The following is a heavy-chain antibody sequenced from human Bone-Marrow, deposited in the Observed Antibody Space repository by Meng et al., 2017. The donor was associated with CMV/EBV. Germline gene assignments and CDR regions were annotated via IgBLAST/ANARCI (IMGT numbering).Heavy chain of an antibody. CDR2: IYYSGST. CDR3: ARDYDGGGMGWFDP. D-gene: IGHD3-16*01. Sequence: SETLSLTCTVSGGSVSSGSYYWSWIRQPPGKGLEWIGHIYYSGSTNYNPSLKSRVTISVDTSKNQFSLKLSSVTAADTAVYYCARDYDGGGMGWFDPWGQGNLVTVSS. CDR1: GGSVSSGSYY. V-gene: IGHV4-61*01. J-gene: IGHJ5*02.